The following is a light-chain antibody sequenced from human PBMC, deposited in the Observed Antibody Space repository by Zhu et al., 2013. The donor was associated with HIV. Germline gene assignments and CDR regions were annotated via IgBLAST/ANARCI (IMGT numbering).Light chain of an antibody. J-gene: IGKJ2*01. CDR1: QSVSSSY. Sequence: EIVLTQSPGTLSLSPGERATLSCRASQSVSSSYLAWYQQKPGQAPRLLIYAASSRATGIPDRFSGSGSGTDFSLTISRLEPEDFAVYFCQQYGSSPPRHTFGQGTKLEIK. CDR2: AAS. V-gene: IGKV3-20*01. CDR3: QQYGSSPPRHT.